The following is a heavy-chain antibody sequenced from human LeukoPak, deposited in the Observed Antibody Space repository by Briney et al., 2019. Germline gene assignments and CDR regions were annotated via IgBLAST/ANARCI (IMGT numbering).Heavy chain of an antibody. V-gene: IGHV3-53*01. CDR1: GFTVSSNY. D-gene: IGHD5-24*01. CDR3: ARDRRWLKSDDAFDI. Sequence: GGSLRLSCAASGFTVSSNYMSWVRQAPGKGLEWVSVIYSGGSTYYADSVKGRFTISRDNSQNTLYLQMNSLRAEDTAVYYCARDRRWLKSDDAFDIWGQGTMVTVSS. J-gene: IGHJ3*02. CDR2: IYSGGST.